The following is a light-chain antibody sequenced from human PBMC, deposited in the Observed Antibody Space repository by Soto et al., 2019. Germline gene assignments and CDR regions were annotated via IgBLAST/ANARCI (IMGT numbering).Light chain of an antibody. Sequence: DIQMTQSPSTLSASVGDRVTITCRASQSITGWLAWYQQKPGKAPKLLIYDASILESGVPSRFSGSGSGTEFTLTISSLQPDDFATYYCQKYNNYPWTFGQGTKVDIK. V-gene: IGKV1-5*01. J-gene: IGKJ1*01. CDR1: QSITGW. CDR3: QKYNNYPWT. CDR2: DAS.